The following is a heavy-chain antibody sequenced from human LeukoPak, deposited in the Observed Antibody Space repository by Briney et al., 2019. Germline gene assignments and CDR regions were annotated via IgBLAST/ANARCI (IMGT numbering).Heavy chain of an antibody. V-gene: IGHV4-34*01. CDR3: ATSPYYYGSGSYRYYYYGMDV. D-gene: IGHD3-10*01. CDR1: GGSFSGYY. CDR2: INHSEST. J-gene: IGHJ6*04. Sequence: SETLSLTCAVYGGSFSGYYWSWIRQPPGKGLEWIGEINHSESTNYNPSLKSRVTISVDTSKNQFSLKLSSVTAADTAVYYCATSPYYYGSGSYRYYYYGMDVWGKGTTVTVSS.